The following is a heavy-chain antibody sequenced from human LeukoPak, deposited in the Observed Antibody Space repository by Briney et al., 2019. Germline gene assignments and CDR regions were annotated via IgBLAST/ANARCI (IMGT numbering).Heavy chain of an antibody. CDR1: GYTVTAYG. CDR2: ISVYNGNT. CDR3: ARDRLTYYSGSGSDF. J-gene: IGHJ4*02. Sequence: GASVKVSCKASGYTVTAYGISWVRQAPGQGLEWMGCISVYNGNTNYTPKLQGRVTMTTDTSTSTAYMELRSLRSDDTAVYYCARDRLTYYSGSGSDFWGEGPLVTVSS. D-gene: IGHD3-10*01. V-gene: IGHV1-18*01.